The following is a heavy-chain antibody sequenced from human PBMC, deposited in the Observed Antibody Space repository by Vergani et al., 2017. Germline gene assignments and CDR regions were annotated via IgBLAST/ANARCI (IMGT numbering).Heavy chain of an antibody. CDR1: GFTFSSYE. V-gene: IGHV3-48*03. J-gene: IGHJ4*02. CDR3: AKSGGQVDTAMVTYRIDY. CDR2: ISSSGSTI. D-gene: IGHD5-18*01. Sequence: EVQLVESGGGLVQPGGSLRLSCAASGFTFSSYEMNWVRQAPGKGLEWVSYISSSGSTIYYADSVKGRFTISRDNSKNTLYLQMNSLRAEDTAVYYCAKSGGQVDTAMVTYRIDYWGQGTLVTVSS.